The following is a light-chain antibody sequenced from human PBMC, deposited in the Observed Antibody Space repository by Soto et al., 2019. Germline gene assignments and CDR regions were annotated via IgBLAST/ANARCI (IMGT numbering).Light chain of an antibody. CDR1: QSVTSNY. Sequence: EIVLTQSPGTLSLYTGERATLSCGASQSVTSNYLAWYQQKPGQAPRLLIFGASSRATGIPNRFSGGGFGTDFTLTISRLEPEDFAVYYCEQYDGSPRTFGQGAKV. CDR2: GAS. CDR3: EQYDGSPRT. J-gene: IGKJ1*01. V-gene: IGKV3-20*01.